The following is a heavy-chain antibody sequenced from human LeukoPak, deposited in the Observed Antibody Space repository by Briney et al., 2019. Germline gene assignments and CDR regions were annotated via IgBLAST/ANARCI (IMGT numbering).Heavy chain of an antibody. CDR1: GYTFTGYY. D-gene: IGHD5-18*01. CDR3: AKPAYTAMED. Sequence: ASVKVSCKASGYTFTGYYMHWVRQAPGQGLEWMGWMNPNSGNTGYAQKFQGRVTMTRNTSISTAYMELSSLRSEDTAVYYCAKPAYTAMEDWGQGTLVTVSS. J-gene: IGHJ4*02. V-gene: IGHV1-8*02. CDR2: MNPNSGNT.